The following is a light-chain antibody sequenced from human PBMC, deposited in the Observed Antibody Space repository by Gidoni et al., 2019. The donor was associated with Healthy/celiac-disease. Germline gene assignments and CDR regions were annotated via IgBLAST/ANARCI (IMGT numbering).Light chain of an antibody. J-gene: IGKJ4*01. Sequence: EIQMSQSPSSLSVSVGDRVTITCKASQDISNYLNWYQQKPGKAPTLLIYDASNLETGVPSRFSGSGSGTDFTFTISSLQPEDIATYYCQQYDNLPLTFGGGTKVEIQ. CDR1: QDISNY. CDR3: QQYDNLPLT. CDR2: DAS. V-gene: IGKV1-33*01.